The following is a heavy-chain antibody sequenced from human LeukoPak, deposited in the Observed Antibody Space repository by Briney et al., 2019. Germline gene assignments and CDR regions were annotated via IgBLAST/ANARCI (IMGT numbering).Heavy chain of an antibody. V-gene: IGHV4-59*12. J-gene: IGHJ4*02. CDR3: ARGIVPAARGFDY. CDR1: GGSISSYY. D-gene: IGHD2-2*01. Sequence: SETLSLTCTVSGGSISSYYWSWIRQPPGKGLEWIGYIYYSGSTNYNPSLKSRVTISVDTSKNQFSLKLSSVTAADTAVYYCARGIVPAARGFDYWGQGTLVTVSS. CDR2: IYYSGST.